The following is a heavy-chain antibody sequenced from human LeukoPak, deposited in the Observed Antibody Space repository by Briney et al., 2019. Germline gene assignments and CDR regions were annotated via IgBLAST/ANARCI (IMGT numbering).Heavy chain of an antibody. CDR2: ISAYNGNT. D-gene: IGHD3-22*01. CDR3: ARGYYYDSSGYFRLDAFDI. CDR1: GYTFTSYG. J-gene: IGHJ3*02. V-gene: IGHV1-18*01. Sequence: ASVKVSCKASGYTFTSYGISWVRQAPGQGLEWMGWISAYNGNTNYAQKLQGRVTMTTDTSTSTAYMELRSLRSDDTAVYYCARGYYYDSSGYFRLDAFDIWGQGTMVTVSS.